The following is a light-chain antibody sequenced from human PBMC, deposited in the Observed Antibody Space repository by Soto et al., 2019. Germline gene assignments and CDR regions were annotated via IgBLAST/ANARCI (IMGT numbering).Light chain of an antibody. CDR2: GAS. V-gene: IGKV3-15*01. CDR3: QQYNNWPYT. Sequence: EIVMTQSPATLPVSPGERATLSCRASQSVSSNLAWYQQQPGQAPRLLIYGASTRATGIPARFSVSGSGTEFTLTISSLQSEHFAVYYCQQYNNWPYTFGQGTMLEI. J-gene: IGKJ2*01. CDR1: QSVSSN.